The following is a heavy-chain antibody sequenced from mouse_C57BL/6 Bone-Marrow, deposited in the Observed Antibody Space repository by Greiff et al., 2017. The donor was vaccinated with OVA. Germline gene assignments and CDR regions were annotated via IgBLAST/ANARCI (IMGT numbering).Heavy chain of an antibody. D-gene: IGHD4-1*01. CDR3: ARRGLGFDY. V-gene: IGHV1-69*01. CDR1: GYTFTSYW. J-gene: IGHJ2*01. Sequence: QVHVKQPGAELVMPGASVKLSCKASGYTFTSYWMHWVKQRPGQGLEWIGEIDPSDSYTNYNQKFKGKSTLTVDKSSSTAYMQLSSLTSEDPAVYYCARRGLGFDYWGQGTTLPVSS. CDR2: IDPSDSYT.